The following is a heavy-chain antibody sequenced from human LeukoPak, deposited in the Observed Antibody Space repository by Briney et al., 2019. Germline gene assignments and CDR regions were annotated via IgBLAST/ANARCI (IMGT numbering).Heavy chain of an antibody. V-gene: IGHV3-30*04. Sequence: TGGSLRLSCAASGFTFSTYAMHWVRQAPGKGLEWGAVISYDGSNKYYADSVKGRFTISRDNSKNTLYLQMNSLRAEDTAVYYCAGGDWWPHIGGDYWGQGTLVTVSS. CDR3: AGGDWWPHIGGDY. D-gene: IGHD2-8*02. J-gene: IGHJ4*02. CDR2: ISYDGSNK. CDR1: GFTFSTYA.